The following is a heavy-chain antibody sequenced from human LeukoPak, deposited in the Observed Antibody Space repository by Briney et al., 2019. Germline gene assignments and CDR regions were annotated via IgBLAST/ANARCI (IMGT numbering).Heavy chain of an antibody. CDR3: AREVGAPDDAFDI. CDR1: GFTFSDYY. J-gene: IGHJ3*02. D-gene: IGHD1-26*01. CDR2: IHSDGSST. V-gene: IGHV3-74*01. Sequence: GGSLRLSCAASGFTFSDYYMSWVRQAPGKGLVWVSRIHSDGSSTSYADSVKGRFTISRDNAKNTLYLQMNSLRAEDTAVYYCAREVGAPDDAFDIWGQGTMVTVSS.